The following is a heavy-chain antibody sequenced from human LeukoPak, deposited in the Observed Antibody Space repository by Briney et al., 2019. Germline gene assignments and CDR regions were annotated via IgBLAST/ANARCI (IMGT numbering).Heavy chain of an antibody. CDR3: ARARGYSYGYYYYYMDV. J-gene: IGHJ6*03. Sequence: SETLSLTCAVYGGSFSGYYWSWIRQPPGKGLEWIGEINHSGSTNYNPSLKSRVTISVDTSKNQFSLKLSFVTAADTAVYYCARARGYSYGYYYYYMDVWGKGTTVTVSS. CDR1: GGSFSGYY. V-gene: IGHV4-34*01. CDR2: INHSGST. D-gene: IGHD5-18*01.